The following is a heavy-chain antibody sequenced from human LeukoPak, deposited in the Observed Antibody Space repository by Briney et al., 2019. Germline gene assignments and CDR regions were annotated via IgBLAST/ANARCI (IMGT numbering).Heavy chain of an antibody. CDR3: AREGYSYAFDY. CDR2: ISGSGGST. CDR1: GFTFSSYA. D-gene: IGHD5-18*01. V-gene: IGHV3-23*01. Sequence: GGSLRLSCAASGFTFSSYAMSWVRQAPGKGLEWVSAISGSGGSTYYADSVKGRLTISRDNAKNSLYLQMNSLRAEDTTVYYCAREGYSYAFDYRGQGTLVTVSS. J-gene: IGHJ4*02.